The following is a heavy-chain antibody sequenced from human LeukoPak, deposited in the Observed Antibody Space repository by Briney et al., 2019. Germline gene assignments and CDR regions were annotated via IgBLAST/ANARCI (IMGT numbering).Heavy chain of an antibody. J-gene: IGHJ4*02. CDR2: IYHSGGT. Sequence: SGTLSLTCAVSGGSISSSNWWSWVRQPPGKGLEWIGEIYHSGGTYYNPSLKSRVTISVDTSKNQFSLKLSSVTAADTAVYYCARVAGYSYGTHDYWGQGALVTASS. CDR1: GGSISSSNW. D-gene: IGHD5-18*01. V-gene: IGHV4-4*02. CDR3: ARVAGYSYGTHDY.